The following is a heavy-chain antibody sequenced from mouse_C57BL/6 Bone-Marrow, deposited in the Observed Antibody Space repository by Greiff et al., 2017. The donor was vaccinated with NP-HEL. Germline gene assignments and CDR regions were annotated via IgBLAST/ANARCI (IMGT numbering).Heavy chain of an antibody. CDR2: IYPRSGNT. V-gene: IGHV1-81*01. D-gene: IGHD1-1*01. Sequence: QVQLQQSGAELARPGASVKLSCKASGYTFTSYGISWVKQRTGQGLEWIGEIYPRSGNTYYNEKFKGKATLTADKSSSTAYMELRSLTSEDSAVYFCARKGYYGSSYSYFDYWGQGTTLTVSS. CDR1: GYTFTSYG. J-gene: IGHJ2*01. CDR3: ARKGYYGSSYSYFDY.